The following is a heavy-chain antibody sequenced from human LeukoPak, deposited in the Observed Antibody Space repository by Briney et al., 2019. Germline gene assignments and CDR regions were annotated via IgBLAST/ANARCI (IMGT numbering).Heavy chain of an antibody. CDR1: GGSISSTYYY. D-gene: IGHD5-24*01. CDR3: VRDPRGDGLDY. J-gene: IGHJ4*02. Sequence: SETLSLTRTVSGGSISSTYYYWGWVRQPPGKGLEWIGNVYYSGSAYYNPSLKSRVTISMDTSKDQLSLKLNSVTAADTAVYYCVRDPRGDGLDYWGQGVLVTVSS. V-gene: IGHV4-39*07. CDR2: VYYSGSA.